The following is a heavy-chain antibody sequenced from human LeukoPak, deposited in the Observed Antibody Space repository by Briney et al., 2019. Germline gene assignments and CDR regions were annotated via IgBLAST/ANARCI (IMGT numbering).Heavy chain of an antibody. CDR1: GFNFGDYA. CDR2: IRSKVYGGST. CDR3: TRDSLPHYYDSSGSF. J-gene: IGHJ6*04. V-gene: IGHV3-49*04. D-gene: IGHD3-22*01. Sequence: GGSLRLSCTTSGFNFGDYAMSWVRQAPGKGLEWIGFIRSKVYGGSTEYAASVNGRFTISRDDFKSIAYLQMNSLKTEDTAVYYCTRDSLPHYYDSSGSFWGKGTTVTVSS.